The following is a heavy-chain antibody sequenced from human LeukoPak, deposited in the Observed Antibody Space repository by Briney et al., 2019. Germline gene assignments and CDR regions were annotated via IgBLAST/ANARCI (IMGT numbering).Heavy chain of an antibody. D-gene: IGHD2-2*01. CDR3: AKDRHCSSTSCLPFDY. Sequence: LSLTCTVSGGSISSGDYYWSWVRQAPGKGLEWVSAISGSGGSTYYADSVKGRFTISRDNSKNTLYLQMNSLRAEDTAVYYCAKDRHCSSTSCLPFDYWGQGTLVTVSS. J-gene: IGHJ4*02. CDR2: ISGSGGST. CDR1: GGSISSGDYY. V-gene: IGHV3-23*01.